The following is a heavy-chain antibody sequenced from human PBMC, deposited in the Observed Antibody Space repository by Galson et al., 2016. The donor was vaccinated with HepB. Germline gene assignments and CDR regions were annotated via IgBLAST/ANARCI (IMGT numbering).Heavy chain of an antibody. CDR3: AREGSVSGPDFDN. CDR2: TKDRPNSYTA. J-gene: IGHJ4*02. Sequence: SLRLSCAASGFAFSDHYIDWVRQAPGKGLEWVGRTKDRPNSYTAEYAASVKGRFTTSRDDSKNSVYLQMNSLKIEDTAVYYCAREGSVSGPDFDNWGQGTLVTVSS. CDR1: GFAFSDHY. D-gene: IGHD6-19*01. V-gene: IGHV3-72*01.